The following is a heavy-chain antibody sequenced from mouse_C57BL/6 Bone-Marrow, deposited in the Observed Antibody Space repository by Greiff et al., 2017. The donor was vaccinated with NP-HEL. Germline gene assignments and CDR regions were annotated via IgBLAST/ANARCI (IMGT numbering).Heavy chain of an antibody. Sequence: VHVKQSGAELVRPGASVKLSCTVSGFNIKDDYMHWVKQRPEQGLEWIGWIDPENGDTEYASKFQGKATITADTSSNTAYLQLSSLTSDDTAVYYCTTGGSSPYAMDYWGQGTSVTVSS. CDR1: GFNIKDDY. CDR2: IDPENGDT. V-gene: IGHV14-4*01. J-gene: IGHJ4*01. CDR3: TTGGSSPYAMDY. D-gene: IGHD1-1*01.